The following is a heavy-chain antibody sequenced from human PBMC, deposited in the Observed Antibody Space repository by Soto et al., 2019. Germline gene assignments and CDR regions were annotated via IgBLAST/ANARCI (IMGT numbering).Heavy chain of an antibody. V-gene: IGHV3-30-3*01. Sequence: PGGSLRLSCAASGFTFSSYAMHWVRQAPGKGLELVAVISYDGSNKYYADSVKGRFTISRDNSKNTLYLQMNSLRAEDTAVYYCARAEGYSSGWPLDYWGHGTLVTVSS. CDR2: ISYDGSNK. D-gene: IGHD6-19*01. CDR1: GFTFSSYA. CDR3: ARAEGYSSGWPLDY. J-gene: IGHJ4*01.